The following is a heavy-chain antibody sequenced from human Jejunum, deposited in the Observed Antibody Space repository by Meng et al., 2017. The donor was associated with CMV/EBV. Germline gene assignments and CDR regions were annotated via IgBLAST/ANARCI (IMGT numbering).Heavy chain of an antibody. CDR1: GESMRSHY. CDR2: VYYSGSA. D-gene: IGHD1-1*01. CDR3: ARGLGHASNNSHDY. Sequence: SGESMRSHYWTWIWQPPGKGLEWMGHVYYSGSATYSPSLRSRVTISVDMSKNQFSLKLRSVTAADTAMYFCARGLGHASNNSHDYWGQGTLVTVSS. J-gene: IGHJ4*02. V-gene: IGHV4-59*11.